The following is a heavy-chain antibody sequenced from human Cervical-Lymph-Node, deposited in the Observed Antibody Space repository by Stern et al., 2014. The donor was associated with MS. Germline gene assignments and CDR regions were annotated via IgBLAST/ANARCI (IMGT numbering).Heavy chain of an antibody. Sequence: QVQLVQSGPGLVKPSQTLSLTCTVSGGSISSSGYYWSWIRQPADKGLEWIGRIHDSGSTSYNPSLKSRLTISMDTAQNQFSLLLPSGTAADTAVYYCATTRWDLFTWNWFDPWGQGTLVTVSS. V-gene: IGHV4-61*02. J-gene: IGHJ5*02. CDR2: IHDSGST. CDR3: ATTRWDLFTWNWFDP. CDR1: GGSISSSGYY. D-gene: IGHD1-26*01.